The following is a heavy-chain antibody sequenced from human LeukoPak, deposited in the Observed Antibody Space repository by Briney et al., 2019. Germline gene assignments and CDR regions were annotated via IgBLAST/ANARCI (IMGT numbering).Heavy chain of an antibody. Sequence: GGSLRLSCAASGFTFSSYAMSWVRQAPGKGLEWVSAISGSDGGTYYADSVKGRFTISRDNSKNMLSLQMNTLRAEDTAIYYCAKGYTFGPNWFDPLGQGTLVTVSS. CDR2: ISGSDGGT. V-gene: IGHV3-23*01. D-gene: IGHD5-18*01. CDR3: AKGYTFGPNWFDP. J-gene: IGHJ5*02. CDR1: GFTFSSYA.